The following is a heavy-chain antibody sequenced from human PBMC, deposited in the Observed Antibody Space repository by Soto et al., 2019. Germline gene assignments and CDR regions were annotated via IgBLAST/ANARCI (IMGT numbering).Heavy chain of an antibody. CDR2: ILYDGSNK. CDR3: ARTSSSWPEAFDI. CDR1: GFTFSSYA. D-gene: IGHD6-13*01. V-gene: IGHV3-30-3*01. J-gene: IGHJ3*02. Sequence: QVQLVESGGGVVQPGRSLRLSCAASGFTFSSYAMHWVRQAPGKGLEWVAVILYDGSNKYYADSVKGRFTISRDNSKNTLYLQMNSLRAEDTAVYYCARTSSSWPEAFDIWGQGTMVTVSS.